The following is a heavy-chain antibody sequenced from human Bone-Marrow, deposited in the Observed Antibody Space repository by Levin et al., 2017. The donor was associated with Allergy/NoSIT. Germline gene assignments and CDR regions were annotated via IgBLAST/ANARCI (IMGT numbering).Heavy chain of an antibody. CDR3: ARHTAVYYYDGMDV. CDR2: IYYSGST. CDR1: GGSISSYY. D-gene: IGHD6-13*01. Sequence: PSETLSLTCTVSGGSISSYYWSWIRQPPGKGLEWIGYIYYSGSTNYNPSLKSRVTISVDTSKNQFSLKLSSVTAADTAVYYCARHTAVYYYDGMDVWGQGTTVTV. V-gene: IGHV4-59*08. J-gene: IGHJ6*02.